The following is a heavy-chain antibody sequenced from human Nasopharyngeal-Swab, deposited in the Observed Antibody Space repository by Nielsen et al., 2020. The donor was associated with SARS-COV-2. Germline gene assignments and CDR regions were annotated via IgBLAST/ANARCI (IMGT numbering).Heavy chain of an antibody. CDR3: ASNSGYSYGSPLDN. CDR1: GFTFSSYS. D-gene: IGHD5-18*01. J-gene: IGHJ4*02. Sequence: GESLKISCAASGFTFSSYSMNWVRQAPGKGLEWVSYISTSGTTIYYADSVKGRFTISRDNAKNSLYLQMNSLRDEDTAMYYCASNSGYSYGSPLDNWGQGTLVTVSS. CDR2: ISTSGTTI. V-gene: IGHV3-48*02.